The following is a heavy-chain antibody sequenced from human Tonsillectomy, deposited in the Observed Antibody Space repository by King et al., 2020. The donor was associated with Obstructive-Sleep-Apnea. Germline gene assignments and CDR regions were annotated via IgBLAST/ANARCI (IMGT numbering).Heavy chain of an antibody. J-gene: IGHJ4*02. V-gene: IGHV1-18*01. D-gene: IGHD3-22*01. CDR3: AREEYYFDGSGYYPSDY. CDR2: ISPHNGKT. CDR1: GYTFTGYG. Sequence: VQLVESGAEVKKPGASVKVSCKTSGYTFTGYGINWVRQAPGQGLEWMGWISPHNGKTNYAQQVQGRGTMTTDKSTTTAYMELRSLRSDDTAVYYCAREEYYFDGSGYYPSDYWGQGPLVTVSS.